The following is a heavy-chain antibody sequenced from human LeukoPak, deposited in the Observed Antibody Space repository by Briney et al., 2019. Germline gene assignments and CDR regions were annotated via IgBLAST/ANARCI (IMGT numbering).Heavy chain of an antibody. V-gene: IGHV1-18*01. CDR3: ARGLGATTFADFDY. CDR1: GYTFTTSG. CDR2: TSPYNGNT. D-gene: IGHD1-26*01. J-gene: IGHJ4*02. Sequence: ASVKVSCKASGYTFTTSGISWVRQAPGQGLEWMGWTSPYNGNTNYAQKVQGRVTMTTDTSTSTAHMELRTLRSDDTAVYYCARGLGATTFADFDYWGQGTLVTVSS.